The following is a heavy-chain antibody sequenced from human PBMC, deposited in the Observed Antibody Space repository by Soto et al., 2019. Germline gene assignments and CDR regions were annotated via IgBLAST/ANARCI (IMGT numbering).Heavy chain of an antibody. CDR3: ARVKLYSGYESYYYYMDV. J-gene: IGHJ6*03. Sequence: ASVKVSCKASGYTFTSYDINWVRQATGQGLEWMGWMNPNSGNTGYAQKFQGRVTMTRNTSISTAYMELSSLRSEDTAVYYCARVKLYSGYESYYYYMDVWGKGTTVTVSS. CDR1: GYTFTSYD. CDR2: MNPNSGNT. V-gene: IGHV1-8*01. D-gene: IGHD5-12*01.